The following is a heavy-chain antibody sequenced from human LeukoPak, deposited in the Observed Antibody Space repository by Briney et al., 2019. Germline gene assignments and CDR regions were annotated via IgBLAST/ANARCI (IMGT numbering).Heavy chain of an antibody. D-gene: IGHD3-22*01. Sequence: GGSLRLSCAASGFTFDDYAMHWVRQAPGKGLEWVSGISWNSGSIGYADSVKGRFTISRDNAKNSLYLQMNSLRAEDTALYYCAKDISRVHYDSSGYYYDPGVYYYDGMDVWDQGTTVTVSS. CDR3: AKDISRVHYDSSGYYYDPGVYYYDGMDV. V-gene: IGHV3-9*01. J-gene: IGHJ6*02. CDR2: ISWNSGSI. CDR1: GFTFDDYA.